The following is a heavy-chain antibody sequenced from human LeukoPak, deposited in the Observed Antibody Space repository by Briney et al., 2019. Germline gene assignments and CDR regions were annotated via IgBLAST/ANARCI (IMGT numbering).Heavy chain of an antibody. CDR1: GYTFTNYD. CDR3: ARSRYGDYSP. Sequence: GASVKVSCKTSGYTFTNYDINWVRQASGQGLEWMGWMNPNTGNTGYAQKFQGRVTMTRDTSTSTAYMELRNLRSEDTAAYFCARSRYGDYSPWGQGTLVIVSS. V-gene: IGHV1-8*01. CDR2: MNPNTGNT. J-gene: IGHJ5*02. D-gene: IGHD4-17*01.